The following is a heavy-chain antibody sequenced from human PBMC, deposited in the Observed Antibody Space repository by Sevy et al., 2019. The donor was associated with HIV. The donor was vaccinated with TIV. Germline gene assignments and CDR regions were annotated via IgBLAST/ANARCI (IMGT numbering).Heavy chain of an antibody. CDR3: VRDDRDGYFEY. Sequence: ASVKVSCKASGYTFTGYYMHWVRQAPGQGLQWMGWINPDNGGPNYAPKFQGRVTLTRDTSISTAYMELSRLKSDDTAVYYCVRDDRDGYFEYWGQGTLVTVSS. CDR1: GYTFTGYY. J-gene: IGHJ4*02. V-gene: IGHV1-2*02. CDR2: INPDNGGP.